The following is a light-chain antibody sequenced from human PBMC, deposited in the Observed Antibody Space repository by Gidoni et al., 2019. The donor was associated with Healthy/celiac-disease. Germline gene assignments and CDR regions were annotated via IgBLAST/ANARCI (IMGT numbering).Light chain of an antibody. Sequence: DIQMTPSPSSLSASVGARVTITCQASQDISNYLNWYQQKPGKAPKLLIYDASNVETGVPSRLSGSGSETDFTLTISSLQPEDIATDYCQQYDNLPGFTFGPGTKVDIK. CDR3: QQYDNLPGFT. CDR2: DAS. J-gene: IGKJ3*01. V-gene: IGKV1-33*01. CDR1: QDISNY.